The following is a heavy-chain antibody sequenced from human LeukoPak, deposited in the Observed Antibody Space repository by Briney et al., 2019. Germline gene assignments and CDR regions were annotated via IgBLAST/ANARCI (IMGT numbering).Heavy chain of an antibody. V-gene: IGHV1-2*02. Sequence: ASVKVSCKASGYTFTSHHMHWVRQAPGQGLEWMGWINPNSGGTNYAQKFQGRVTMTRDTSISTAYMELSRLRSDDTAVYYCARVVAVATGFDYWGQGTLVTVSS. CDR2: INPNSGGT. J-gene: IGHJ4*02. CDR1: GYTFTSHH. CDR3: ARVVAVATGFDY. D-gene: IGHD5-12*01.